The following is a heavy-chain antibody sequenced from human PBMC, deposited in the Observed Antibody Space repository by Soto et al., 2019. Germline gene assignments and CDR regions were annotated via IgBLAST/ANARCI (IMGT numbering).Heavy chain of an antibody. J-gene: IGHJ6*02. CDR2: INHSGST. CDR1: GGSFSGYY. Sequence: PSETLSLTCAVYGGSFSGYYWSWIRQPPGKGLEWIGEINHSGSTNYNPSLKSRATISVDKSKNQFSLKVTSVTAADTGVYYCAKRYDFWSGRWYGLGVWGQGTTVTVSS. D-gene: IGHD3-3*01. CDR3: AKRYDFWSGRWYGLGV. V-gene: IGHV4-34*01.